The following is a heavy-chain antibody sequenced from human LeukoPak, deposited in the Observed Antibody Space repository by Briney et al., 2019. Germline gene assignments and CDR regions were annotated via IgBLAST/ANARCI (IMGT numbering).Heavy chain of an antibody. J-gene: IGHJ4*02. CDR1: GFTFSSYG. CDR2: IWFDGTNR. Sequence: GGSLRLSSAASGFTFSSYGMHWVRQAPGKGLEWVGVIWFDGTNRYYADSVKGRFTISRDNSKNTLYLQMNSLRAEDTAVYYCARDSQGLVFITTIDYWGQGTLVIVSS. D-gene: IGHD3-22*01. CDR3: ARDSQGLVFITTIDY. V-gene: IGHV3-33*01.